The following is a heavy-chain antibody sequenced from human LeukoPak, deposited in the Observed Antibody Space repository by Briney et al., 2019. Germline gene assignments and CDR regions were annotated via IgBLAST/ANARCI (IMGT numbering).Heavy chain of an antibody. Sequence: ASVKVSCKPSGYTFTVYYMHRVRQAPGQGLEWMGWINPNSGGTNYAQKFQGRVTMTRDTSISTAYMELSRLRSDDTAVYYCASSLVTGLRGMDVWGQGTTVTVSS. CDR2: INPNSGGT. V-gene: IGHV1-2*02. CDR1: GYTFTVYY. D-gene: IGHD3-9*01. J-gene: IGHJ6*02. CDR3: ASSLVTGLRGMDV.